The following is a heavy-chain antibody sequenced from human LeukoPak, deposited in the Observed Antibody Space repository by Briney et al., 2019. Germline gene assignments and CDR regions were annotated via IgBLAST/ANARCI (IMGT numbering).Heavy chain of an antibody. CDR1: GGTFSSYA. Sequence: SVKVSCKASGGTFSSYAISWVRQAPGQGLEWMGGIIPIFGTANYAQKFQGRVTITTDESTSTAYMELSSLRSEDTAVYYCARDRVSSWLSDYNYYMDVWGKGTTATVSS. CDR2: IIPIFGTA. V-gene: IGHV1-69*05. CDR3: ARDRVSSWLSDYNYYMDV. D-gene: IGHD6-13*01. J-gene: IGHJ6*03.